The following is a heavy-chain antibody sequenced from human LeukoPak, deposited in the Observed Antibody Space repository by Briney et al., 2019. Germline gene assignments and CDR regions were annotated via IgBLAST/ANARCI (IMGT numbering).Heavy chain of an antibody. CDR1: GGSFSGYY. D-gene: IGHD2-15*01. Sequence: SETLSLTCAVYGGSFSGYYWSWIRQPPGKGLEWIGEINHSGGTNYNPSLKSRVTISVVTSKNQFSLKLSSVTAADTAVYYCARRRVGTATFDYWGQGTLVTVSS. V-gene: IGHV4-34*01. CDR2: INHSGGT. CDR3: ARRRVGTATFDY. J-gene: IGHJ4*02.